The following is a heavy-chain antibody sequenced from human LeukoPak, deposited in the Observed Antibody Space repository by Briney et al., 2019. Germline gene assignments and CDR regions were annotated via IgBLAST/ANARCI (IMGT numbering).Heavy chain of an antibody. Sequence: VASVKVSCKASGYTFTAYYMHWVRQAPGQGLEWMGWINPNSGGTNYAQKFQGRVTMTRDTSISTAYMELSRLRSDDTAVYYCARDPDYYDSSGYGSHAFDIWGQGTMVTVSS. D-gene: IGHD3-22*01. CDR1: GYTFTAYY. CDR2: INPNSGGT. V-gene: IGHV1-2*02. J-gene: IGHJ3*02. CDR3: ARDPDYYDSSGYGSHAFDI.